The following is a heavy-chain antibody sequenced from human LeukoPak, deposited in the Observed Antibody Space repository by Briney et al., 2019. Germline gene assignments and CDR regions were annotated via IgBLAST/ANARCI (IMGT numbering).Heavy chain of an antibody. D-gene: IGHD3-10*01. CDR2: IYYSGST. Sequence: SETLSLTCTVSGGSISNYYWGWIRQPPGKGLEWIGYIYYSGSTNYNPSLRSRVTMSVDTSKNQFSLKMSSVTAADTAVYYCASGTRGSGAYACNYWGQGTLVTVSS. V-gene: IGHV4-59*01. CDR1: GGSISNYY. J-gene: IGHJ4*02. CDR3: ASGTRGSGAYACNY.